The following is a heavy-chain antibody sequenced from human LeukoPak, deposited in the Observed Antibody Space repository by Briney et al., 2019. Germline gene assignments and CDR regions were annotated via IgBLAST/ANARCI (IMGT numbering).Heavy chain of an antibody. J-gene: IGHJ4*02. V-gene: IGHV1-69*04. CDR2: IIPILGIA. D-gene: IGHD5-18*01. CDR3: ARDIWSNTAMVTYFDY. CDR1: GGTFSSYA. Sequence: SVKVSCKASGGTFSSYAISWVRQAPGQGLEWMGRIIPILGIANYAQKFQGRVTITADKSTSTAYMELSSLRSEDTAVYYCARDIWSNTAMVTYFDYWGQGTLVTVSP.